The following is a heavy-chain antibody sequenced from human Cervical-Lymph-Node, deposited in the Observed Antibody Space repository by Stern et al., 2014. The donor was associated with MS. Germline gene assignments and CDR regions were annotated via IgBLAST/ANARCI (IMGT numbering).Heavy chain of an antibody. CDR2: MSWDGGIT. J-gene: IGHJ4*02. CDR3: AKDKEDYYDSIGHFDS. Sequence: EVQLVESGGVVVQPGGSLRLSCAASGFNFDDYSMHWVRQAPGKGLEWVSLMSWDGGITYYADSVKGRFTISRDNSKNFLYLQMNSLRTEDTALYYCAKDKEDYYDSIGHFDSWGQGTLVTVSS. D-gene: IGHD3-22*01. CDR1: GFNFDDYS. V-gene: IGHV3-43*01.